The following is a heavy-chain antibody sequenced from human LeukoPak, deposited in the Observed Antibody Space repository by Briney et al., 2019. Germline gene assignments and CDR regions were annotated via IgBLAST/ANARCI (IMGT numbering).Heavy chain of an antibody. CDR1: GFTFSSYA. CDR2: ISGSGGST. J-gene: IGHJ4*02. D-gene: IGHD1-26*01. Sequence: GGSLRLYCAASGFTFSSYAMSWVRQAPGKGLEWVSAISGSGGSTYYADSVKGRFTISRDNSKNTLYLQMNSLRAEDTAVYYCAKVRDEWELPDYWGQGTLVTVSS. V-gene: IGHV3-23*01. CDR3: AKVRDEWELPDY.